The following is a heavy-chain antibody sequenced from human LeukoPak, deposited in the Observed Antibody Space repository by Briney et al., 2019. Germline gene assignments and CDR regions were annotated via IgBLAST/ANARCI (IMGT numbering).Heavy chain of an antibody. D-gene: IGHD3-22*01. CDR1: GGTLSSYA. CDR3: ARVKSYYYDSSGYYP. CDR2: IIPILGIA. V-gene: IGHV1-69*04. J-gene: IGHJ5*02. Sequence: ASVKVSCKASGGTLSSYAISWVRQAPGQGLEWMGRIIPILGIANYAQKFQGRVTITADKSTSTAYMELSSLRSEDTAVYYCARVKSYYYDSSGYYPWGQGTLVTVSS.